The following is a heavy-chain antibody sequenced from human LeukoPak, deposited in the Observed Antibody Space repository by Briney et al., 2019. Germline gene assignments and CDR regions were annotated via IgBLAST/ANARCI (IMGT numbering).Heavy chain of an antibody. CDR1: GFTFSSYA. V-gene: IGHV3-23*01. Sequence: GGSLRLSCAASGFTFSSYAMSWVRQAPGKGLERVSGISGSGVSTYYADSVKGRFTISRDNSKNTLYLQMNSLRAEDTAVYYCAKDRSYYDSSGYIYYFDYWGQGTLVTVSS. CDR3: AKDRSYYDSSGYIYYFDY. CDR2: ISGSGVST. D-gene: IGHD3-22*01. J-gene: IGHJ4*02.